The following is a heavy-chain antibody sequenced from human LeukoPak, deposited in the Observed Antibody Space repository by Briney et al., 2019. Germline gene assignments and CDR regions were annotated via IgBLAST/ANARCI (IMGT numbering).Heavy chain of an antibody. CDR2: INPNSGDT. D-gene: IGHD6-19*01. Sequence: APVKVSCKASGYTFTGYYMHWVRQAPGQGLEWMGWINPNSGDTNYAQKFQGRVTVTRDTSISTAYMELSWLSTDDTAVYYCARVGSSGWYVHPTLDYWGQGTLVTVSS. V-gene: IGHV1-2*02. J-gene: IGHJ4*02. CDR3: ARVGSSGWYVHPTLDY. CDR1: GYTFTGYY.